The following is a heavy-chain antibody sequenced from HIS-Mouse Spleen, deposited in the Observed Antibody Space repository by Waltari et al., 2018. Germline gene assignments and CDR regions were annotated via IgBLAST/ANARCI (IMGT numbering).Heavy chain of an antibody. Sequence: QLQLQESGPGLVKPSETLSLTCTVSGCPTSSSSYYWGWIRQPPGKGLEWIGSIYYSGSTYYNPSLKSRVTISVDTSKNQFSLKLSSVTAADTAVYYCAREIPYSSSWYDWYFDLWGRGTLVTVSS. D-gene: IGHD6-13*01. CDR3: AREIPYSSSWYDWYFDL. CDR2: IYYSGST. CDR1: GCPTSSSSYY. V-gene: IGHV4-39*07. J-gene: IGHJ2*01.